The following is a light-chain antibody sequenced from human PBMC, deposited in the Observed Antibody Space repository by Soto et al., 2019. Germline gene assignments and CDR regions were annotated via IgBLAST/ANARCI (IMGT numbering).Light chain of an antibody. J-gene: IGLJ3*02. CDR1: SSDVGAYKY. V-gene: IGLV2-8*01. Sequence: QSALTQPPSASGAPGQSGTISCTGTSSDVGAYKYVSWYQQYQGKAPKLMTYEVTKRPSGVPDRFSGSKSGNTASLTVSGLQAEDEAEYYCTSYVGNDIWVFGGGTKVTVL. CDR3: TSYVGNDIWV. CDR2: EVT.